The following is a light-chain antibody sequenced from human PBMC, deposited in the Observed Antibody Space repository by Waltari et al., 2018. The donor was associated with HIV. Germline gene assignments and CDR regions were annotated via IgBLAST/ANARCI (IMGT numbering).Light chain of an antibody. CDR2: KDT. CDR3: QSVDAGGTQVV. CDR1: AMPTQS. J-gene: IGLJ2*01. Sequence: YELTQPPSVSVSPGQTAAITCSGDAMPTQSRFWSQQRPGQAPVMVIFKDTQRASGIPERFSGSSSGTTVTLTISGVQTEDEADYYCQSVDAGGTQVVFGGGTKLSVL. V-gene: IGLV3-25*03.